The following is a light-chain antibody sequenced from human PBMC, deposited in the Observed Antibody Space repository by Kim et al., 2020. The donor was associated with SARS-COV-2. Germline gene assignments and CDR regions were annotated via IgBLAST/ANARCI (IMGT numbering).Light chain of an antibody. CDR3: QQSSSTPPP. CDR1: QSISSY. Sequence: DIQMTQSPSSLSASVGDRVTITCRASQSISSYLNWYQQKPGKAPKLLIYAASSLQSGVPSRFSGSGSGTDFTLTISSLQPEDFATYFCQQSSSTPPPFGQGTKLEI. CDR2: AAS. J-gene: IGKJ2*01. V-gene: IGKV1-39*01.